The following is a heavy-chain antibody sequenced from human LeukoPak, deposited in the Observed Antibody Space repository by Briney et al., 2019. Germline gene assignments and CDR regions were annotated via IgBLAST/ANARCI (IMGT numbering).Heavy chain of an antibody. CDR1: GGSISNYY. V-gene: IGHV4-59*08. D-gene: IGHD6-6*01. Sequence: SETLSLTCTVSGGSISNYYWSWIRQPPGKGLEWIGSIYHSGSTYYNPSLKSRVTISVDTSKNQFSLKLSSVTAADTAVYYCASYEYSSSWVNYFDYWGQGTLVTVSS. CDR2: IYHSGST. CDR3: ASYEYSSSWVNYFDY. J-gene: IGHJ4*02.